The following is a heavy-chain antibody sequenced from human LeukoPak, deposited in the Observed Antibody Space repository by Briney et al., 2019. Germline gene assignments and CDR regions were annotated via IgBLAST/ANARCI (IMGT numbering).Heavy chain of an antibody. J-gene: IGHJ4*02. Sequence: ASVKVSCKASGYTFTSYYMHWVRQAPGQGLEWTGIINPSGGSTTYAQRFQGRVTMTRDLSTSTVYMELSSLRSEDTAVYYCARDFGCGGDCGVDYWGQGTLVTVSS. CDR1: GYTFTSYY. V-gene: IGHV1-46*01. CDR3: ARDFGCGGDCGVDY. CDR2: INPSGGST. D-gene: IGHD2-21*02.